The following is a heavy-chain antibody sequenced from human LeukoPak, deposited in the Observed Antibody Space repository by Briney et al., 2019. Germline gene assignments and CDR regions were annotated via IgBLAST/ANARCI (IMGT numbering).Heavy chain of an antibody. Sequence: GGSLRLSCAASGFTFSSYSMNWVRQAPGKGLEWVAVIWYDGSNKYYADSVKGRFTISRDNSKNTLYLQMNSLRAEDTAVYYCARGDIMIVVGFLDYWGQGTLVTVSS. J-gene: IGHJ4*02. V-gene: IGHV3-33*08. CDR2: IWYDGSNK. CDR3: ARGDIMIVVGFLDY. D-gene: IGHD3-22*01. CDR1: GFTFSSYS.